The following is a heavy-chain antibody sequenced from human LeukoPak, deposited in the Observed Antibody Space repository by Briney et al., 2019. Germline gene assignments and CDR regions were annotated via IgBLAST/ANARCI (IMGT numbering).Heavy chain of an antibody. CDR3: ARLVSSGLSTKN. CDR2: ISSSGSTI. Sequence: GGYLRLSCAASGFTFSDYYMSWIRQAPGKGLEWVSYISSSGSTIYYADSVKGRFTISRDNAKNSLYLQMNSLRAEDTAVYYCARLVSSGLSTKNWGQGTLVTVSS. CDR1: GFTFSDYY. D-gene: IGHD3-22*01. J-gene: IGHJ4*02. V-gene: IGHV3-11*01.